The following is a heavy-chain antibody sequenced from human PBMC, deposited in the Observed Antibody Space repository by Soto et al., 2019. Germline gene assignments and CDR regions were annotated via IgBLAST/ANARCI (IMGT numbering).Heavy chain of an antibody. CDR3: AADSSVTTPGDYYYYGMDV. V-gene: IGHV1-58*01. CDR1: GFTFTSSA. CDR2: IVVGSGNT. Sequence: ASVTVSCKASGFTFTSSAVQRARQARGQRVEWIGWIVVGSGNTNYAQKFQERVTITRDMSTSTAYMELSSLRSEDTAVYYCAADSSVTTPGDYYYYGMDVWGQGTTVTVSS. J-gene: IGHJ6*02. D-gene: IGHD4-17*01.